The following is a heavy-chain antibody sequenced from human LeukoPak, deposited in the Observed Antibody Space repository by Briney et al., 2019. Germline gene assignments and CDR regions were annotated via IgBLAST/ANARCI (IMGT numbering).Heavy chain of an antibody. CDR3: ARDRKLYYDILTGFDY. CDR2: ISSSSSYI. D-gene: IGHD3-9*01. Sequence: TGGSLRLSCAASGFTFSSYSMNWVRQAPGKGLEWVSSISSSSSYIYYADSVKGRFTISRDNAKNSLYLQMNSLRAEDTAVYYCARDRKLYYDILTGFDYWGQGTLVTVSS. CDR1: GFTFSSYS. J-gene: IGHJ4*02. V-gene: IGHV3-21*01.